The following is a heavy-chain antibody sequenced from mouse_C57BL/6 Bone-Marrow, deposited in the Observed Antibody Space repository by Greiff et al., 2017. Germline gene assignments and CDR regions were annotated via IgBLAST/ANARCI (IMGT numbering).Heavy chain of an antibody. J-gene: IGHJ1*03. Sequence: EVKVEESGGGLVQPGGSMKLSCAASGFTFSDAWMDWVRQSPEKGLEWVAEIRNKANNHATYYAESVKGRFTISRDDSKSSVYLQMNSLSAEDTGIYYCARRDDYDVDWYFDVWGTGTTVTVSS. V-gene: IGHV6-6*01. CDR1: GFTFSDAW. CDR2: IRNKANNHAT. D-gene: IGHD2-4*01. CDR3: ARRDDYDVDWYFDV.